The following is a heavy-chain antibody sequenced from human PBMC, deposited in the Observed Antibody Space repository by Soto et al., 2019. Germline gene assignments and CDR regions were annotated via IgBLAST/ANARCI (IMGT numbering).Heavy chain of an antibody. CDR3: ARDFRPNQPPNWFDP. V-gene: IGHV1-69*13. Sequence: SVKFSRTASGSTSSTSAISCVRQAPEQGLEWMGGIIPIFGTANYAQKFQGRVTITADESTSTAYMELSSLRSEDTAVYYCARDFRPNQPPNWFDPWGQGTLVTVSS. J-gene: IGHJ5*02. CDR1: GSTSSTSA. CDR2: IIPIFGTA.